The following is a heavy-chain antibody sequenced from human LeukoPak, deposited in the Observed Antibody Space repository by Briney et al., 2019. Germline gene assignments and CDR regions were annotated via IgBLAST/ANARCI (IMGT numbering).Heavy chain of an antibody. CDR2: MNPNSGNT. CDR3: TRGPPNWGYDF. J-gene: IGHJ4*02. CDR1: GYTFTSYG. V-gene: IGHV1-8*01. D-gene: IGHD7-27*01. Sequence: EASVKVSCKASGYTFTSYGINWVRQATGQGLEWMGWMNPNSGNTGYAQKFQGRVTMTRNTSISTAYMELSGLISEDTAVYYCTRGPPNWGYDFWGQGTLVTVSS.